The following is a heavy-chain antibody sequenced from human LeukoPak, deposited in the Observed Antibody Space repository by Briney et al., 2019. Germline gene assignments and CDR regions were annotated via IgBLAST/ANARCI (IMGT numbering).Heavy chain of an antibody. J-gene: IGHJ4*02. CDR2: ISGSGNST. CDR1: GFTFSSYA. CDR3: ETETGYCSSTSCPEGDY. Sequence: SGGSLRLSCVASGFTFSSYAMSWVRQAPGKGLEWVSVISGSGNSTYYPDSVRGRFTISRDNSKNTLYLQMNSLRAEDTAVYYCETETGYCSSTSCPEGDYWGQGTLVTVSS. D-gene: IGHD2-2*01. V-gene: IGHV3-23*01.